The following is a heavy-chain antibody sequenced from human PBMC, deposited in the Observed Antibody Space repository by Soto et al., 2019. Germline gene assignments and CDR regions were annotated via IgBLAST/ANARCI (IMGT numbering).Heavy chain of an antibody. D-gene: IGHD3-10*01. J-gene: IGHJ5*02. Sequence: GGSLRLSCAASGFTFSSYAMSWVRQAPGKGLEWVSAISGSGGSTYYADSVKGRFTISRDNSKNTLYLQMNSLRAEDTAVYYCAKLVRGITMVRGVIDPPNWFDPWGQGTLVTVSS. CDR2: ISGSGGST. CDR3: AKLVRGITMVRGVIDPPNWFDP. CDR1: GFTFSSYA. V-gene: IGHV3-23*01.